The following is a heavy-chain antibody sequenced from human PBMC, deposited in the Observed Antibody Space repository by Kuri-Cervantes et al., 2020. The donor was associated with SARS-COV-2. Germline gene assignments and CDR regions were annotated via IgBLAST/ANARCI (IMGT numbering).Heavy chain of an antibody. CDR2: VSYTGNT. Sequence: SETLSLTCSVSGASIISNTYYWGWIRQPPGKGLEWIGSVSYTGNTYLNPSLKSRVTISVHTSKTQFSLNLSSVTVADTAVYYCARQVELSLDEYGMDIWGQGTTVTVSS. CDR3: ARQVELSLDEYGMDI. CDR1: GASIISNTYY. D-gene: IGHD1-26*01. V-gene: IGHV4-39*01. J-gene: IGHJ6*02.